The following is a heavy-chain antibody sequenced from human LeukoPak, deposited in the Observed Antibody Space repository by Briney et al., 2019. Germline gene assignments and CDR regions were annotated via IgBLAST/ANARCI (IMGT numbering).Heavy chain of an antibody. CDR2: INWNGGST. Sequence: PGGSLRRSCAASGFTFDDYGMSWVRQAPGKGLEWVSGINWNGGSTGYADSVEGRFTISRDNAKNSLYLQMNSLRAEDTALYYCARGGWELLPYYFDYWGQGTLVTVSS. V-gene: IGHV3-20*04. D-gene: IGHD1-26*01. J-gene: IGHJ4*02. CDR1: GFTFDDYG. CDR3: ARGGWELLPYYFDY.